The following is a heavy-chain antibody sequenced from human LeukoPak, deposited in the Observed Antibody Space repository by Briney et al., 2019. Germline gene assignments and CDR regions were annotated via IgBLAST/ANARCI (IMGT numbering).Heavy chain of an antibody. V-gene: IGHV1-2*02. J-gene: IGHJ4*02. Sequence: ASVKVSCKASGYTFTGYYMHWVRQAPGQGLEWMGWISAYNGDTNYAQNFQGRVTMTRDTSITTAYMELSSLRSDDTAVYYCARASVSESIVVIRGFDYWGQGTLVTVSS. CDR2: ISAYNGDT. CDR3: ARASVSESIVVIRGFDY. D-gene: IGHD3-22*01. CDR1: GYTFTGYY.